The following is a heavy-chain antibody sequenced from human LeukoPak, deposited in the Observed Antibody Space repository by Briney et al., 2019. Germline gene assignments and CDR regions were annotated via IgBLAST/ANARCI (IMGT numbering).Heavy chain of an antibody. D-gene: IGHD1-7*01. J-gene: IGHJ6*03. V-gene: IGHV3-48*03. CDR1: GFSIRSYE. CDR2: TSSSGTTI. Sequence: PGGSLRLSCAASGFSIRSYEMNWVRQAPGKGLEWVSYTSSSGTTIYYADSVKGRFTISRDNAKNSLYLQMNSLRAEDTAVYYCARVELAPYYYYMDVWGKGTTVTVSS. CDR3: ARVELAPYYYYMDV.